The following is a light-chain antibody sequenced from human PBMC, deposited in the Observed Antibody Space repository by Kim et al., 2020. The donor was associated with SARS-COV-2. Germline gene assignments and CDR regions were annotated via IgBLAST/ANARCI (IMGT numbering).Light chain of an antibody. CDR2: WAS. CDR1: QSVLHSSNNKNY. V-gene: IGKV4-1*01. CDR3: QHRAR. J-gene: IGKJ1*01. Sequence: DIVMTQSPDSLAVSLGERATINCKSSQSVLHSSNNKNYLTWYQQKPGQPPKLLIYWASTRQSGVPERFSGSGSGTDFTLTISSLQAEDVAVYYCQHRARFGQGTKVDIK.